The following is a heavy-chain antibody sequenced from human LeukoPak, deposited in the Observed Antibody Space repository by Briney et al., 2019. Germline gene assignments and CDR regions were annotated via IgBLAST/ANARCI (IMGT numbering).Heavy chain of an antibody. CDR3: ARDHLSSGSSPDYYYYYYMDV. Sequence: GGSLRLSCAASGFTFSSYWMHWVRQAPGKGLVWVSRINSDGSSTSYADSVKGRFTISRDNAKDTLYLQMNSLRAEDTAVYYCARDHLSSGSSPDYYYYYYMDVWGKGTTVTISS. CDR1: GFTFSSYW. CDR2: INSDGSST. J-gene: IGHJ6*03. D-gene: IGHD6-19*01. V-gene: IGHV3-74*01.